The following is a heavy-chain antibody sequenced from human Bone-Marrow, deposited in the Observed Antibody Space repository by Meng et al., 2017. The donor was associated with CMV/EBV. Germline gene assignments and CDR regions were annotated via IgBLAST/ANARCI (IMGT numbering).Heavy chain of an antibody. CDR3: ARGQSQRGDAFDI. Sequence: GGSLRLSCKGSGYSFTSYWIGWVRQMPGKGLEWMGIIYPGDSDTRYSPSFQGQVTISADKSISTAYLQWSSLKASDTAMYYCARGQSQRGDAFDIWGQGTMVTVSS. D-gene: IGHD3-16*01. J-gene: IGHJ3*02. CDR1: GYSFTSYW. CDR2: IYPGDSDT. V-gene: IGHV5-51*01.